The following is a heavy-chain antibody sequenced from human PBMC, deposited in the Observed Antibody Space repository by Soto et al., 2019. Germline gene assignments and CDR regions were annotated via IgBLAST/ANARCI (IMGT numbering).Heavy chain of an antibody. D-gene: IGHD6-13*01. CDR2: ISGSGVST. CDR1: GFTVSNYG. CDR3: AKDYYAEAGPDY. V-gene: IGHV3-23*01. J-gene: IGHJ4*02. Sequence: EVQLLESGGGLVQPGGSLRLSCTAYGFTVSNYGMNWVRQAPGKGLEWVSSISGSGVSTYYADSVKGRFTISRDSSKNTLYLQMNSLRAEDMAVYYCAKDYYAEAGPDYWGQGTLVTVSS.